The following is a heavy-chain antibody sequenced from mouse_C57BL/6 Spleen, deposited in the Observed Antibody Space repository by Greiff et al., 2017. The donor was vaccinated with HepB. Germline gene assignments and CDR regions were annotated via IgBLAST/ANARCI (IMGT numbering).Heavy chain of an antibody. Sequence: EVQLVESGGGLVKPGGSLKLSCAASGFTFSDYGMHWVRQAPEKGLEWVAYISSGSSTIYYADTVKGRFTISRDNAKNTLFLQMTSLRSDDTAMYYCARDGRNYYAMDYWGQGTSVTVSS. CDR2: ISSGSSTI. D-gene: IGHD1-1*01. CDR1: GFTFSDYG. J-gene: IGHJ4*01. V-gene: IGHV5-17*01. CDR3: ARDGRNYYAMDY.